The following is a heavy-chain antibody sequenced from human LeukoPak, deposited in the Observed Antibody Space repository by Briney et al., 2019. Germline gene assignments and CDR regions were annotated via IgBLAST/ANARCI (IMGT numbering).Heavy chain of an antibody. Sequence: ASVKVSRKASGYTFTSYYMHWVRQAPGQGLEWMGIINPSGGSTSYAQKFQGRVTMTRDTSTSTVYMELSSLRSEDTAVYYCARDSRGWYLGTYNWFDPWGQGTLVTVSS. CDR3: ARDSRGWYLGTYNWFDP. D-gene: IGHD6-19*01. V-gene: IGHV1-46*01. J-gene: IGHJ5*02. CDR2: INPSGGST. CDR1: GYTFTSYY.